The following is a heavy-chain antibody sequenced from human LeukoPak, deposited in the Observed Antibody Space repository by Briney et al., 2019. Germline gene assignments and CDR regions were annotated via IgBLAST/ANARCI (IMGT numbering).Heavy chain of an antibody. D-gene: IGHD3-3*01. J-gene: IGHJ5*02. V-gene: IGHV3-30-3*01. CDR3: ARSIMIFGVARGLGDWFDP. CDR2: ISYDGSNK. Sequence: GGSLRLSCAASGFMFRSYAMHWVRQAPGKGLEWVALISYDGSNKYYADSVKGRFTISRDNSRNTLYLQMNSLRAEDTAVYYCARSIMIFGVARGLGDWFDPWGQGTLVTVSS. CDR1: GFMFRSYA.